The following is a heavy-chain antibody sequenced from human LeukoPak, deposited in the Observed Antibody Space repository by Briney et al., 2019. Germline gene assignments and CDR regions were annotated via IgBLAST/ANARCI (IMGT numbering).Heavy chain of an antibody. D-gene: IGHD2-15*01. J-gene: IGHJ6*04. Sequence: PSQTMSLTCTVSGGSISRGGYYWSWIRQHTGTGLEWIGYIYHSGSTYYNPSLKSRVTISVDTSKNQFSLKLSSVTAADTAVYYCARVVVAAATDYGMDVWGKGTTVTVSS. CDR1: GGSISRGGYY. CDR2: IYHSGST. CDR3: ARVVVAAATDYGMDV. V-gene: IGHV4-31*03.